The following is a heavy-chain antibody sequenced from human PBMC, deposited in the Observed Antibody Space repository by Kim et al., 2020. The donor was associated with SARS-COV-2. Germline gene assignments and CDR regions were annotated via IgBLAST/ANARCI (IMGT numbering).Heavy chain of an antibody. V-gene: IGHV4-4*02. D-gene: IGHD3-10*02. CDR1: GGSISTTNW. CDR3: ARRRYYVGPVNYYAFDI. J-gene: IGHJ3*02. CDR2: IYHTGKT. Sequence: SETLSLTCGVSGGSISTTNWWSWVRQSPTMGLEWIGEIYHTGKTNYNPSLNSRVTISLDKSKSQFSLKVTSVTAADTAVYYCARRRYYVGPVNYYAFDIWGEGALITVSS.